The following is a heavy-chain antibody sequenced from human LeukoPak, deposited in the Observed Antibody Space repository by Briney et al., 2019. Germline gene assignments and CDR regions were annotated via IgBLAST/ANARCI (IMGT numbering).Heavy chain of an antibody. CDR2: IWYDGSSK. D-gene: IGHD3-22*01. Sequence: PGGSLRLSCAASGFIFSSYGMHWVRQAPGKGLEWVAVIWYDGSSKYYADSVKGRFTISRDNSKNTLFLQMNSLRAVDTAVYYCARDVGYDYVDYWGQGTLVTVSS. V-gene: IGHV3-33*08. CDR3: ARDVGYDYVDY. J-gene: IGHJ4*02. CDR1: GFIFSSYG.